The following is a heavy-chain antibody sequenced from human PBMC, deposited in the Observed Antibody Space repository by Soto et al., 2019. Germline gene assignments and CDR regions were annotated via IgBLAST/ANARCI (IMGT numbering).Heavy chain of an antibody. CDR2: FDPEDGET. CDR3: ATDGASSGSSYYYYGMDV. D-gene: IGHD1-26*01. V-gene: IGHV1-24*01. Sequence: ASVKVSCKVSGYTLTELSMHWVRQAPGKGLEWMGGFDPEDGETIYAQKSQGRVTMTEDTSTDTAYMELSSLRSEDTAVYYCATDGASSGSSYYYYGMDVWGQGTTVTVSS. CDR1: GYTLTELS. J-gene: IGHJ6*02.